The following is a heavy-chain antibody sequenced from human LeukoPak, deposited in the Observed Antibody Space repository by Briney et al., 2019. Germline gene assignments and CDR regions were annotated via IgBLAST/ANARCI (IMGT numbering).Heavy chain of an antibody. D-gene: IGHD3-16*01. J-gene: IGHJ4*02. CDR2: IKQDGSEK. V-gene: IGHV3-7*01. CDR1: GFDFSGYW. CDR3: ASDGGPFDH. Sequence: GGSLRPSCAAPGFDFSGYWMSWVRQSPGKGLEWVANIKQDGSEKYYVDSVKGRFTISRDNAKNSVFLQMNSLRAEDTAVYFCASDGGPFDHWGQGTQVTVSS.